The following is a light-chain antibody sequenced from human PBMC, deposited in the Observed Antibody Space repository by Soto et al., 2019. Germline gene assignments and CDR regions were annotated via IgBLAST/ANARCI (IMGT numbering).Light chain of an antibody. Sequence: QPVLTQSPSASASLGASVKLTCTLSSGHSTYTIAWHQQQPQKGPRYLMNLNSDGSHSKGDGIPDRFSGSSSRAERYLTISSLQSEDEADYYCQTWGTGIRVFGGGTKLTVL. V-gene: IGLV4-69*01. CDR3: QTWGTGIRV. CDR1: SGHSTYT. CDR2: LNSDGSH. J-gene: IGLJ2*01.